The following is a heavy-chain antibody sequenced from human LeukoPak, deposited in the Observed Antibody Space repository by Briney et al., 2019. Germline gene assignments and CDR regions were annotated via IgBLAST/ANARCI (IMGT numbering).Heavy chain of an antibody. Sequence: ASVKVSCKASGGTFSSYAISWVRQAPGQGLEWMGGIIPILGIANYAQKFQGRVTITADKSTSTAYMELSSLRSEDTAVYYCARDPNRDSSGYYDSLWGQGTLVTVSS. J-gene: IGHJ4*02. D-gene: IGHD3-22*01. CDR1: GGTFSSYA. CDR3: ARDPNRDSSGYYDSL. CDR2: IIPILGIA. V-gene: IGHV1-69*10.